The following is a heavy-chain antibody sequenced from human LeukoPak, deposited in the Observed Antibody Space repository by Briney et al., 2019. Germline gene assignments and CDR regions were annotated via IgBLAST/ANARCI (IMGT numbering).Heavy chain of an antibody. V-gene: IGHV1-18*01. J-gene: IGHJ5*02. CDR1: GYTFTSYG. CDR3: ARLGGNTAMGYNWFDP. CDR2: ISAYNGNT. D-gene: IGHD5-18*01. Sequence: ASVKVSCKASGYTFTSYGISWVRQAPGQGLEWMGWISAYNGNTNYAQKFQGRVTITADESTSTAYMELSSLRSEDTAVYYCARLGGNTAMGYNWFDPWGQGTLVTVSS.